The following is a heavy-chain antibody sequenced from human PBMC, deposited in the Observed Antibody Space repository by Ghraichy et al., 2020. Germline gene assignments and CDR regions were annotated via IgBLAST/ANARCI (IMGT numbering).Heavy chain of an antibody. V-gene: IGHV2-70*11. CDR3: ARSLPGWSLGTFDAFDI. CDR2: IDWDDDK. D-gene: IGHD1-14*01. J-gene: IGHJ3*02. CDR1: GFSLSTSGMC. Sequence: SGPTLVKPTQTLTLTCTFSGFSLSTSGMCVSWIRQPPGKALEWLARIDWDDDKYYSTSLKTRLTISKDTSKNQVVLTMTNMDPVDTATYYCARSLPGWSLGTFDAFDIWGQGTMVTVSS.